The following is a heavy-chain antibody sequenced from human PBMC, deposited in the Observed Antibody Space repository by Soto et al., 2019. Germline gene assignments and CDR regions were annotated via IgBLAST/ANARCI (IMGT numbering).Heavy chain of an antibody. Sequence: QVQLVQPGAEVKKPGASVKFSCKASGYIFTNFYIHWVRQAPGQGLEWIGIINPNGGSTKSAQNFQGSVTMTRETSTSTVYMDLRSLSSEATAVYCCTRGRALGTYWAQGT. CDR2: INPNGGST. J-gene: IGHJ4*02. CDR3: TRGRALGTY. V-gene: IGHV1-46*03. CDR1: GYIFTNFY.